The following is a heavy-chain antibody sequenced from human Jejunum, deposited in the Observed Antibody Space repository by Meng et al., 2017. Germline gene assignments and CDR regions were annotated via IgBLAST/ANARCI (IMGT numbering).Heavy chain of an antibody. D-gene: IGHD6-19*01. CDR2: ICSNGTY. CDR3: ARKGGTYSTGHFPHFEY. V-gene: IGHV4-4*02. J-gene: IGHJ4*02. CDR1: SDPINSDNG. Sequence: AVYSDPINSDNGWSVVREPPGEWAVCIGYICSNGTYNYRPSLRSRVDTYMEKSKNKFSLSLNSVTAADTAVYYCARKGGTYSTGHFPHFEYWGQGTLVTVSS.